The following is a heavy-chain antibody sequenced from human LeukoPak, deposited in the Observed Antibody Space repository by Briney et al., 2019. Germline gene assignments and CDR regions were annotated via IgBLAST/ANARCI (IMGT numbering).Heavy chain of an antibody. Sequence: ASVKVSCKASGYTFTSYGISWVRQAPGQGLEWMGWISAYNGNTNYAQKLQGRVTMTTGTSTSTAYMELRRLRSDDTAMYYCARAAWSGCYLDYWGQGTLVTVSS. D-gene: IGHD3-3*01. CDR1: GYTFTSYG. V-gene: IGHV1-18*01. J-gene: IGHJ4*02. CDR2: ISAYNGNT. CDR3: ARAAWSGCYLDY.